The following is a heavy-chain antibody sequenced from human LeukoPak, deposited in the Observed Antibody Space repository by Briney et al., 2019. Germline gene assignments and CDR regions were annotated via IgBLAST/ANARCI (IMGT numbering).Heavy chain of an antibody. Sequence: GGSLRLSCAASGFTFSSYGMHWGRQAPGKGLEWVAVIWYDGSNKYYADSVKGRFTISRDNSKNTLYLQMNSLRAEDTAVYYCAKPYYGSGSYYGFNYYAFDYWGQGTLVTVSS. CDR3: AKPYYGSGSYYGFNYYAFDY. CDR2: IWYDGSNK. V-gene: IGHV3-33*06. D-gene: IGHD3-10*01. CDR1: GFTFSSYG. J-gene: IGHJ4*02.